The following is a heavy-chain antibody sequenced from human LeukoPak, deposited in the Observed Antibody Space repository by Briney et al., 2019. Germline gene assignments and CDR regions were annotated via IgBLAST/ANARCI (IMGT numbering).Heavy chain of an antibody. CDR2: INHSGST. Sequence: PSETLSLTCTVSGGSISSYYWSWIRQPPGKGLEWIGEINHSGSTNYNPSLKSRVTISVDTSKNQFSLKLSSVTAADTAVYYCASKVDTDFDYWGQGTLVTVSS. D-gene: IGHD5-18*01. CDR3: ASKVDTDFDY. V-gene: IGHV4-34*01. J-gene: IGHJ4*02. CDR1: GGSISSYY.